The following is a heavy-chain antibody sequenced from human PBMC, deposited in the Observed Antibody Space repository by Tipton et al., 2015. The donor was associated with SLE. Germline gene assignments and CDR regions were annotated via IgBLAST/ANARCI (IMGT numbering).Heavy chain of an antibody. V-gene: IGHV4-59*01. J-gene: IGHJ4*02. Sequence: TLSLTCTVSNGSLSSYFWTWIRQPPGKGLEWIGYISYSESTSYNPSLKSRVTISVDRSKNLFSLKLNSVTAADTALYYCARLPDYFDHWGQGALVTVSS. CDR3: ARLPDYFDH. CDR2: ISYSEST. CDR1: NGSLSSYF.